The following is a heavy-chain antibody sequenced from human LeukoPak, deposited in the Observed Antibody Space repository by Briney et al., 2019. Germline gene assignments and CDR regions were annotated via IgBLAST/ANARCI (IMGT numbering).Heavy chain of an antibody. J-gene: IGHJ3*02. D-gene: IGHD5-24*01. CDR1: GFTFNNYA. CDR3: ARDRREMATTPWAWNAFDI. CDR2: ISGSGDST. Sequence: GGSLRLSYAASGFTFNNYALAWVRQTPEKGLEWVSAISGSGDSTYYADSVKGRFTISRDNSKNTLYLQMNSLRAEDTAVYYCARDRREMATTPWAWNAFDIWGQGTMVTVSS. V-gene: IGHV3-23*01.